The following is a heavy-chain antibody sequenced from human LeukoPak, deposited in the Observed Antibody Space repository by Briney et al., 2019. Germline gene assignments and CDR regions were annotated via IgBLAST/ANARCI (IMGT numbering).Heavy chain of an antibody. CDR1: GFTFSTYA. J-gene: IGHJ4*02. CDR3: ARRYCSSTSCSPFDY. Sequence: PGGSLRLSCAASGFTFSTYAMHWVRQAPGKGLQYVSAITGDGDTTYYADSVKGRFTISRDNSKNTLYLQMGSLRVEDMAVYYCARRYCSSTSCSPFDYWGQGTLVTVSS. V-gene: IGHV3-64*02. D-gene: IGHD2-2*01. CDR2: ITGDGDTT.